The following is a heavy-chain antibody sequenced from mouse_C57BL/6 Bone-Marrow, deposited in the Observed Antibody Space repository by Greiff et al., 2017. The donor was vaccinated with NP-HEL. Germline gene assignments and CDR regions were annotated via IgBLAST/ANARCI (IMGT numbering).Heavy chain of an antibody. V-gene: IGHV5-16*01. CDR1: GFTFSDYY. D-gene: IGHD2-3*01. CDR2: INYDGSST. J-gene: IGHJ3*01. Sequence: EVKLMESEGGLVQPGSSMKLSCTASGFTFSDYYMAWVRQVPEKGLEWVANINYDGSSTYYLDSLKIRFIISRDNAKNILYLQMSSLKSEDTATYYCARDDGYYGGFAYWGQGTLVTVSA. CDR3: ARDDGYYGGFAY.